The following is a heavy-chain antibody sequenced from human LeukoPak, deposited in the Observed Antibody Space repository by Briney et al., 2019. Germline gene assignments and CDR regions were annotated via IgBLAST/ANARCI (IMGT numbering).Heavy chain of an antibody. Sequence: QPGGSLLLSCVASGFPFSGYWMDWVRQAPGKGMEWVVNINQDGTNQYYAASVKGRFIISRDNAKNSLYLQMNSLRAEDTAVYYCSRSLDYLGQGALVTVSS. J-gene: IGHJ4*02. CDR2: INQDGTNQ. CDR3: SRSLDY. V-gene: IGHV3-7*01. CDR1: GFPFSGYW.